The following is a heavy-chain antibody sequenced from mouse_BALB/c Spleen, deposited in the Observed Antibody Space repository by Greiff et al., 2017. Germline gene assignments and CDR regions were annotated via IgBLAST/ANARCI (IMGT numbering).Heavy chain of an antibody. V-gene: IGHV5-6-5*01. CDR1: GFTFSSYA. CDR3: AKTYGKGDYFDY. Sequence: VQLKESGGGLVKPGGSLKLSCAASGFTFSSYAMSWVRQTPEKRLEWVASISSGGSTYYPDSVKGRFTISRDNARNILYLQMSSLRSEDTAMYYCAKTYGKGDYFDYWGQGTTLTVSS. J-gene: IGHJ2*01. CDR2: ISSGGST. D-gene: IGHD1-1*02.